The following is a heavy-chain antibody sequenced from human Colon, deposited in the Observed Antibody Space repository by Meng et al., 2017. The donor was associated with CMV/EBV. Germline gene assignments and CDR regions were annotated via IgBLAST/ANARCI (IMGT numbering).Heavy chain of an antibody. CDR1: GFTFSSYE. CDR2: ISGTSTYI. Sequence: GESLKISCAASGFTFSSYEMNWVRQAPGKGLEWVSSISGTSTYIYYADSVKGRFTISRDNAKSSLFLQMNSLRAEDTAVYYCARGYSSSWSHEYFFDYWGQGTLVTVSS. CDR3: ARGYSSSWSHEYFFDY. D-gene: IGHD6-13*01. J-gene: IGHJ4*02. V-gene: IGHV3-21*01.